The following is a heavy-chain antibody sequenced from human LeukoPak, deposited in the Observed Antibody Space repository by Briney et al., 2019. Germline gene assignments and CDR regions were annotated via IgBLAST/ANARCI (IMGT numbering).Heavy chain of an antibody. CDR1: GYSLNELS. V-gene: IGHV1-24*01. CDR3: ARDLVGLWFGWERAFDI. J-gene: IGHJ3*02. Sequence: ASVKVSCKVSGYSLNELSMHWVRQTPGKGLEWMGGFDPEDGEIVYAQKFRGRVNMTEDTSTDTAYMYLGSLRSDDTAVYYCARDLVGLWFGWERAFDIWGQGTMVTVSS. D-gene: IGHD3-10*01. CDR2: FDPEDGEI.